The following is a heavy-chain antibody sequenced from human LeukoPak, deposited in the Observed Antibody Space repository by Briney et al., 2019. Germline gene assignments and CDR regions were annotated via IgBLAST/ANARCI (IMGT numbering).Heavy chain of an antibody. CDR1: GFTFSNYN. Sequence: GGSLRLSCAASGFTFSNYNMNWVRQAPGKGLEWVSSISSSSSYIYYADSVKGRFTISRDNAKNSLYLQMNSLRAEDTAVYYCARDRKDNGYSYGNDAFDIWGQGTMVTVSS. J-gene: IGHJ3*02. CDR2: ISSSSSYI. V-gene: IGHV3-21*01. CDR3: ARDRKDNGYSYGNDAFDI. D-gene: IGHD5-18*01.